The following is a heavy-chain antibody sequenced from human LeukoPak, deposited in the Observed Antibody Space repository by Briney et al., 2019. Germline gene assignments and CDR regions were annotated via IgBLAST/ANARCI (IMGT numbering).Heavy chain of an antibody. V-gene: IGHV3-33*01. CDR1: GFTFSSYG. Sequence: GGSLRLSCAASGFTFSSYGMHWVRKAPGKGLEWVAVIWYDGSNKYYADSVKGRFTISRDNSKNTLYLQMNSLRAEDTAVYYCARDGLYCSGGSCYHVIDYWGQGTLVTVSS. D-gene: IGHD2-15*01. J-gene: IGHJ4*02. CDR3: ARDGLYCSGGSCYHVIDY. CDR2: IWYDGSNK.